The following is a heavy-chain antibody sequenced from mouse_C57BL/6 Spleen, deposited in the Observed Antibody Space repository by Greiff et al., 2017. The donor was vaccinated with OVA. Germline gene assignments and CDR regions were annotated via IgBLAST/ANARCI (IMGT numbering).Heavy chain of an antibody. CDR2: IYPRDGST. V-gene: IGHV1-85*01. J-gene: IGHJ2*01. Sequence: LQESGPELVKPGASVKLSCKASGYTFTSYDINWVKQRTGQGLEWIGWIYPRDGSTKYNEKFKGKATLTVATSSSTAYRELHSLTSEDSAVYFCARNWDEVDYWGQGTTLTVSS. D-gene: IGHD4-1*01. CDR3: ARNWDEVDY. CDR1: GYTFTSYD.